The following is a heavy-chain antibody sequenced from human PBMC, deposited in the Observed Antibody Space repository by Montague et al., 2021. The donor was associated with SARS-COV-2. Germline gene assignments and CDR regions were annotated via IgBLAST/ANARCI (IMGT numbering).Heavy chain of an antibody. D-gene: IGHD3-3*01. CDR3: ARDKITIFVVVIIDY. Sequence: SLRLSCAASGFTFSSYSMNWVRQAPGKGLEWVSSISSSSSYIYYADSVKGRFTISRDNAKNSLYLQMNSLRAEDTAVYYCARDKITIFVVVIIDYWGQGTLVTVSS. V-gene: IGHV3-21*01. CDR2: ISSSSSYI. CDR1: GFTFSSYS. J-gene: IGHJ4*02.